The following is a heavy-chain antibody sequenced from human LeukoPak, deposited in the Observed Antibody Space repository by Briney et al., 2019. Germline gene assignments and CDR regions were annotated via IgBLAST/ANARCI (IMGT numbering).Heavy chain of an antibody. D-gene: IGHD6-13*01. Sequence: GGSLRLSCAASGFTFSSYWMHWVRQAPGKGLVWVSRINSDGSSTSYADSVKGRFTISRDNAKNTLYLQMNSLRAEDTAVYYCARRDSSSWYGGYYYYYGMDVWGQGTTVTVSS. J-gene: IGHJ6*02. V-gene: IGHV3-74*01. CDR1: GFTFSSYW. CDR3: ARRDSSSWYGGYYYYYGMDV. CDR2: INSDGSST.